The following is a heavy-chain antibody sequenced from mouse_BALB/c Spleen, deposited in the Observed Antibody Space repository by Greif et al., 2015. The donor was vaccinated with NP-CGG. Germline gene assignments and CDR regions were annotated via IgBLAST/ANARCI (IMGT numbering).Heavy chain of an antibody. V-gene: IGHV14-3*02. CDR3: ARKLGRGFYFDY. D-gene: IGHD4-1*01. CDR1: GFDIKDTY. Sequence: EVKLVESGAELVKPGASVKLSCTASGFDIKDTYMHWVKQRPEQGLEWIGRIDPANGNTRYDPKFQGKATITADTSSNTAYLQLSSLTSEDTAVYYCARKLGRGFYFDYWGQGTTLTVSS. CDR2: IDPANGNT. J-gene: IGHJ2*01.